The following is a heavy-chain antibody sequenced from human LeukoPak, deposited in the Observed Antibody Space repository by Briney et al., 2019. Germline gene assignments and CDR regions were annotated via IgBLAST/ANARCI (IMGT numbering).Heavy chain of an antibody. D-gene: IGHD3-10*01. CDR2: IKSKTDGGTT. V-gene: IGHV3-15*01. J-gene: IGHJ4*02. CDR1: GFTFSNAW. CDR3: TTGITMVRGVLLDY. Sequence: GGSLRLSCAASGFTFSNAWMSWVRQAPGKGLEWVGRIKSKTDGGTTDYAAPVKGRFTISRDDSKNTLYLQMNSLKTEDTAVYYCTTGITMVRGVLLDYWGQGTLVTVSS.